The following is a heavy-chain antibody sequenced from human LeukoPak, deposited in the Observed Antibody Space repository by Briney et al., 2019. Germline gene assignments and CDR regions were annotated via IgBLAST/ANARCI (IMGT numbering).Heavy chain of an antibody. D-gene: IGHD2-2*01. V-gene: IGHV4-31*03. Sequence: SETLSLTCSVSGGSISSGDYFWSWIRQHPGKGLEWIGYIYYSGSTYYNPSLKSRVTISVDTSKNQFSLKLGSVTAADTAVYYCARRVVVPAATKHMDVWGQGTTVTVSS. CDR1: GGSISSGDYF. CDR2: IYYSGST. CDR3: ARRVVVPAATKHMDV. J-gene: IGHJ6*02.